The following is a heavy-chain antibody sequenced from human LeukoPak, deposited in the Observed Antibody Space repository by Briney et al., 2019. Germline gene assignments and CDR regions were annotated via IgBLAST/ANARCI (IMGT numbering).Heavy chain of an antibody. V-gene: IGHV1-2*02. CDR3: AREGYCSSTSCYKAFDI. CDR1: GYTFSDYY. Sequence: ASVKVSCKTSGYTFSDYYIHWVRQAPGQGLEWMGWVNTNGDDTNYAQKFQGRVTMTRDTSISTAYMELSRLRSDDTAVYYCAREGYCSSTSCYKAFDIWGQGTMVTVSS. CDR2: VNTNGDDT. D-gene: IGHD2-2*02. J-gene: IGHJ3*02.